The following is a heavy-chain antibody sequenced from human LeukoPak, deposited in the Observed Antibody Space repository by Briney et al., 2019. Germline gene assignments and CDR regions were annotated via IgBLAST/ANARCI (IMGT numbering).Heavy chain of an antibody. CDR1: GFSLSDYS. CDR3: ARGGRYYYYYMDV. V-gene: IGHV3-48*01. CDR2: ISSSSRTI. Sequence: GGSLRLSCAASGFSLSDYSMNWVRQGPGKGLEWVSCISSSSRTIYYADSVQGRFTISRDNVKNSLYLQMNSLRAEDTAVYYCARGGRYYYYYMDVWGKGTTVTVSS. J-gene: IGHJ6*03.